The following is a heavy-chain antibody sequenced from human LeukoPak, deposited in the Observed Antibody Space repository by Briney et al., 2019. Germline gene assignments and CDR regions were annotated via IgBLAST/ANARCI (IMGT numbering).Heavy chain of an antibody. CDR2: ISSSSSTI. CDR3: ARVSSGSGSYRTLLSY. Sequence: GGSLRLSCAASGFTFSSYSMNWVRQPPGKGLEWVSYISSSSSTIYYADSVKGRFTISRDNAKNSLYLQMNSLRAEDTAVYYCARVSSGSGSYRTLLSYWGQGTLVTVSS. J-gene: IGHJ4*02. CDR1: GFTFSSYS. D-gene: IGHD3-10*01. V-gene: IGHV3-48*01.